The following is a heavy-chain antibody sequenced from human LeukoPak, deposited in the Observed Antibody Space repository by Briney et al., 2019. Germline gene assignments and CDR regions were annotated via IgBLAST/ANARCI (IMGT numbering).Heavy chain of an antibody. CDR2: VSGSGTTT. CDR1: GFTVRNYA. CDR3: AKGAGPVIAASGHFDY. D-gene: IGHD6-13*01. V-gene: IGHV3-23*01. Sequence: PGGSLRLSCAASGFTVRNYAMNWVRQAPGKGPEWVSVVSGSGTTTDYADSVKGRSTISRDNSKNTLYLQMNSLRVEDTGLYYCAKGAGPVIAASGHFDYWGQGTLVTVS. J-gene: IGHJ4*02.